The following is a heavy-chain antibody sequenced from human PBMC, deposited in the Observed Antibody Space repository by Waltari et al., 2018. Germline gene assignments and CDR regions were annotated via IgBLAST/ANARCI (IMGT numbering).Heavy chain of an antibody. D-gene: IGHD6-19*01. J-gene: IGHJ4*02. CDR1: GFPVGSNW. V-gene: IGHV3-7*04. Sequence: EVQLVESGGGLVQPGGSLRLSCAASGFPVGSNWIAWVRQAPGRGLEWVANINQDGGETYYVDSVRGRFTISRDNARNSLYLQMDSLRDEDTALYYCARDRGWNTLDYWGQGTLVTVSS. CDR2: INQDGGET. CDR3: ARDRGWNTLDY.